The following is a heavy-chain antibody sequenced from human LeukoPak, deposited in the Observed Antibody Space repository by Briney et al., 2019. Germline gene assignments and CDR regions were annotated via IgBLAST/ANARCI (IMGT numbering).Heavy chain of an antibody. J-gene: IGHJ4*02. Sequence: GGSLRLSCAASGFNFSRNYMSWVRQAPGKGLEWVSVIHTAGSTYYAASVKGRFTISRDNSKNTLYVQMKSLRAEDTAVYYCARVAVAQGGFDYWGQGTLVTVSS. CDR3: ARVAVAQGGFDY. CDR1: GFNFSRNY. CDR2: IHTAGST. V-gene: IGHV3-53*01. D-gene: IGHD6-19*01.